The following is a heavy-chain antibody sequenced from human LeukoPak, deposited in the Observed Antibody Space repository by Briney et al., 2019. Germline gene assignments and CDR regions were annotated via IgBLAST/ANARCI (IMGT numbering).Heavy chain of an antibody. Sequence: ASVKVSCKASGYTFTGYYMHWVRQAPGQGLEWMGWINPNSGGTNYAQKFQGRVTMTRDTSISTAYMELSRLRSEDTAVYYCARGGQGNYYYYMDVWGKGTTVTISS. CDR2: INPNSGGT. CDR1: GYTFTGYY. CDR3: ARGGQGNYYYYMDV. D-gene: IGHD3-10*01. V-gene: IGHV1-2*02. J-gene: IGHJ6*03.